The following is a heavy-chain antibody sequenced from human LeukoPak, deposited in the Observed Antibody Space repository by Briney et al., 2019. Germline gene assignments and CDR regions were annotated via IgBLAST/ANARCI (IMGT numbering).Heavy chain of an antibody. CDR2: ISNDGRGT. J-gene: IGHJ4*02. CDR1: GFTFDSYA. D-gene: IGHD1/OR15-1a*01. Sequence: GGSLRLSCAASGFTFDSYAMTWVRQAPGKGLEWVSTISNDGRGTYYSDSVKGRFTISRDNSKSTMDLQMNSLRAEDTAVYYCAKGKGLIKPTTRPADYWGQGALVTVSS. V-gene: IGHV3-23*01. CDR3: AKGKGLIKPTTRPADY.